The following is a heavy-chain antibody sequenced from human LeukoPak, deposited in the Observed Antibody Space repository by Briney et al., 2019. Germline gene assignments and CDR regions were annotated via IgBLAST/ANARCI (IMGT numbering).Heavy chain of an antibody. CDR1: GFTFSTYW. J-gene: IGHJ5*02. CDR2: IKQDGSEK. V-gene: IGHV3-7*03. Sequence: PGGSLRLSCAASGFTFSTYWMSWVRQAPGKGLEWVANIKQDGSEKYYVDSVKGRFTISRDNAKNTLYLQTNSLRAEDTAVYYCAKESGDSSGYCSSWGQGTLVTVSS. D-gene: IGHD3-22*01. CDR3: AKESGDSSGYCSS.